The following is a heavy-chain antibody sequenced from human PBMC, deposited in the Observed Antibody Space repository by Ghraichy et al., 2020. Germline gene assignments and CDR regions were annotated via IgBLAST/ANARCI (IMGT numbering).Heavy chain of an antibody. CDR2: LRNDGSDQ. CDR1: GFTFSYFA. J-gene: IGHJ4*02. CDR3: ARRGDVGSHRMLEY. D-gene: IGHD2-21*01. Sequence: LSLTCAASGFTFSYFAMYWVRQTPGKGLEWVATLRNDGSDQRYADSVRGRFTISRDNSKNTLYLQMNSLRPEDTGLFYCARRGDVGSHRMLEYWGQGTLVTVSS. V-gene: IGHV3-30*02.